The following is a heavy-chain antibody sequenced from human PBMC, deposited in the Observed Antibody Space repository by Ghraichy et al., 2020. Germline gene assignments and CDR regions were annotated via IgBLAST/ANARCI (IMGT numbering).Heavy chain of an antibody. V-gene: IGHV1-69*13. Sequence: VKVSCKASGGTFSSYAISWVRQAPGQGLEWMGGIIPIFGTANYAQKFQGRVTITADESTSTAYMELSSLRSEDTAVYYCASRREAVAGTGYFDLWGRGTLVTVSS. CDR3: ASRREAVAGTGYFDL. J-gene: IGHJ2*01. D-gene: IGHD6-19*01. CDR1: GGTFSSYA. CDR2: IIPIFGTA.